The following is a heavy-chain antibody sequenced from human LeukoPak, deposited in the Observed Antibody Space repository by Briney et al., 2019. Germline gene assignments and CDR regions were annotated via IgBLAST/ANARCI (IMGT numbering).Heavy chain of an antibody. CDR1: GGSISGYY. D-gene: IGHD3-16*01. Sequence: SETLSLTCTVSGGSISGYYWSWIRQPAGKGLEWIGRIYISGRSDYKSSLKSRVTMSGDTSKNQFSLKLSSVTAADTAVYYCTRGAGWLIDYCGQGILVTVSS. CDR2: IYISGRS. J-gene: IGHJ4*02. CDR3: TRGAGWLIDY. V-gene: IGHV4-4*07.